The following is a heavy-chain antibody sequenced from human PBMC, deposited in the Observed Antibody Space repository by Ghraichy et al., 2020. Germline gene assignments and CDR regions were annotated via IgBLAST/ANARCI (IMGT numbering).Heavy chain of an antibody. CDR3: ARGYCGGGSCSRGY. V-gene: IGHV3-7*03. CDR2: IKEDGSEG. J-gene: IGHJ4*02. CDR1: GFTFSSYY. D-gene: IGHD2-15*01. Sequence: GGSLRLSCAASGFTFSSYYMSWVRQTPGKGLEGVANIKEDGSEGYYVDSVKGRFTISRDNARNSLYLQMNGVRAEDTAVYFCARGYCGGGSCSRGYWGQGTLVTVSS.